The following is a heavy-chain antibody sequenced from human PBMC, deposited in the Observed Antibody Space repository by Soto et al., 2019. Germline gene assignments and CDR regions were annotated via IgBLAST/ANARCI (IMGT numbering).Heavy chain of an antibody. D-gene: IGHD4-4*01. CDR1: GDSISINSAA. CDR3: ASYRHDY. Sequence: PPQTLSLTCAISGDSISINSAAWNWIRQSPSRGFEWLGMTYYMSRWXXDYAVSVXXRIIINPDISXNQVSXQLNSVAPDDTAVYYCASYRHDYWAQGTVVTVSS. J-gene: IGHJ4*02. CDR2: TYYMSRWXX. V-gene: IGHV6-1*01.